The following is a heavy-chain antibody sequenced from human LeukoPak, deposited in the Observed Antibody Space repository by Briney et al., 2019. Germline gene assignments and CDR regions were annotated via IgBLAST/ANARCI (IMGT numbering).Heavy chain of an antibody. D-gene: IGHD6-13*01. CDR2: IYYSGST. Sequence: SSETLSLTCTVSGGSISSGGYYWSWIRQPPGKGLEWIGYIYYSGSTNYNPSLKSRVTISVDTSKNQFSLKLSSVTAADTAVYYCARMYSSSWPHDYWGQGTLVTVSS. J-gene: IGHJ4*02. CDR3: ARMYSSSWPHDY. V-gene: IGHV4-61*08. CDR1: GGSISSGGYY.